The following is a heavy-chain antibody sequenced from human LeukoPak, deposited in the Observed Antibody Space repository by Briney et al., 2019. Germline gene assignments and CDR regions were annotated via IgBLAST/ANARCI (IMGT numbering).Heavy chain of an antibody. CDR3: ARVLIQRLRSNVGRYYYYYYMDV. Sequence: SVKVSCKASGGTFSSYAISWVRQAPGQGLEWMGRIIPIFGTANYAQKFQGRVTITTDGSTSTAYMELSSLRSEDTAVYYCARVLIQRLRSNVGRYYYYYYMDVWGKGTTVTVSS. V-gene: IGHV1-69*05. CDR1: GGTFSSYA. J-gene: IGHJ6*03. D-gene: IGHD6-25*01. CDR2: IIPIFGTA.